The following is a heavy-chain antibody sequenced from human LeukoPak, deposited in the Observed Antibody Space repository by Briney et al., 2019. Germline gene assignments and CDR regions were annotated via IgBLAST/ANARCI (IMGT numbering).Heavy chain of an antibody. Sequence: GGSLRLSCAASGFTFSTHWKHWVRQAPGKGLVCVSRINRDGSTTGYADSVKGRFTISRDNARNTLSLQMDSLTAEDTAVYYCVKPHLLSNSVGWFDSWGQGTLVTVSS. CDR1: GFTFSTHW. CDR2: INRDGSTT. V-gene: IGHV3-74*01. J-gene: IGHJ5*01. D-gene: IGHD4-11*01. CDR3: VKPHLLSNSVGWFDS.